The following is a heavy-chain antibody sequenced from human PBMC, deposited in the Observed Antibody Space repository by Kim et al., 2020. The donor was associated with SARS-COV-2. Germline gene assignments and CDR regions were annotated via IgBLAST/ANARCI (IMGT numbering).Heavy chain of an antibody. V-gene: IGHV5-51*01. CDR1: GYSLTSYW. CDR3: ASSVAHEYYYYYGMDV. Sequence: GESLKISCKGSGYSLTSYWIGWVRQMPGKGLEWMGIIYPGDSDPRYSPSFQGQVTISADKSISTAYLQWSSLKASDTAMYYCASSVAHEYYYYYGMDVWGQGTTVTVSS. CDR2: IYPGDSDP. J-gene: IGHJ6*02. D-gene: IGHD5-12*01.